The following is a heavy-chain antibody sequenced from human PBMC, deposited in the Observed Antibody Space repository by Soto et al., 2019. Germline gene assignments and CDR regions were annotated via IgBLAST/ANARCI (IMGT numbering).Heavy chain of an antibody. CDR2: ISSSSSYT. Sequence: PGGPLRLSCAASGFTFSDYYMSWIRQAPGKGLEWVSYISSSSSYTNYADSVKGRFTISRDNAKNSLYLQMNSLRAEDTAVYYCARDIGVVTPRGNLAYYYGMDVWGQGTTVTVSS. D-gene: IGHD2-15*01. CDR1: GFTFSDYY. CDR3: ARDIGVVTPRGNLAYYYGMDV. V-gene: IGHV3-11*06. J-gene: IGHJ6*02.